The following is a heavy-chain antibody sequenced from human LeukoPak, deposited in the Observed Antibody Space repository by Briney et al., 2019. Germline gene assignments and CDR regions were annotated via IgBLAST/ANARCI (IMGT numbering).Heavy chain of an antibody. Sequence: SSETLSLTCTVSGGSISSSSYYWGWIRQPPGKGLEWIGSIYYSGSTYYNPSLKSRVTISVDTSKNQFSLKLSSVTAADTAVYYCARDRIGNCDFWSGYPDAFDIWGQGTMVTVSS. CDR3: ARDRIGNCDFWSGYPDAFDI. J-gene: IGHJ3*02. V-gene: IGHV4-39*07. CDR1: GGSISSSSYY. D-gene: IGHD3-3*01. CDR2: IYYSGST.